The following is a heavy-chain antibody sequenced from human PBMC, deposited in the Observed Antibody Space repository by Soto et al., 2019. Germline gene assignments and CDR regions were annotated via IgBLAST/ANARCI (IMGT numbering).Heavy chain of an antibody. J-gene: IGHJ4*02. D-gene: IGHD6-19*01. CDR2: ISSSSSYI. CDR3: AITDSSGWVDY. V-gene: IGHV3-21*01. Sequence: SSYSMNWVRQAPGKGLEWVSSISSSSSYIYYADSVKGRFTISRDNAKNSLYLQMNSLRAEDTAVYYCAITDSSGWVDYWGQGTLVTVYS. CDR1: SSYS.